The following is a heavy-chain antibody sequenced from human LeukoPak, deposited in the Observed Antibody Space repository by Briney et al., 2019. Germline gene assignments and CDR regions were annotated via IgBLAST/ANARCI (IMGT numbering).Heavy chain of an antibody. D-gene: IGHD4-17*01. CDR3: ARGGTTVTPKNVDF. CDR2: IRHDGRQK. Sequence: PGGSLRLSCAASGFTFGSYWMSWVRQAPGKGLEWVANIRHDGRQKYYVDSVKGRFTIPRENAKNTLYLQMNSLRAEDTAVYYYARGGTTVTPKNVDFWGQGTLVTVSS. J-gene: IGHJ4*02. V-gene: IGHV3-7*01. CDR1: GFTFGSYW.